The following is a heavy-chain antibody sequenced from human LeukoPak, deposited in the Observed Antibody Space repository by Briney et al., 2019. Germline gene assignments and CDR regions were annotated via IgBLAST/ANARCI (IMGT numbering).Heavy chain of an antibody. CDR3: ARSQVATYYFDY. CDR2: ISYDGSNK. Sequence: GGSLRLSCAASGFTFSSYAMHWVRQAPGKGLEWVAVISYDGSNKYYADSVKGRFTISRDNSKNTLYLQMNSLRAEDTAVYYCARSQVATYYFDYWGQGTLVTVSS. V-gene: IGHV3-30-3*01. J-gene: IGHJ4*02. D-gene: IGHD5-12*01. CDR1: GFTFSSYA.